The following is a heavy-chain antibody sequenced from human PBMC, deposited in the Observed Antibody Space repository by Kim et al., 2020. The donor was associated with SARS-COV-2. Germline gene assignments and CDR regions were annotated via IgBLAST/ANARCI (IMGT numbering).Heavy chain of an antibody. CDR2: GSST. CDR3: ARSVATDY. V-gene: IGHV3-74*01. D-gene: IGHD5-12*01. Sequence: GSSTSDEDSVKGRFTISRDNAKNTLYLQMNSLRAEDTAVYYCARSVATDYWGQGTLVTVSS. J-gene: IGHJ4*02.